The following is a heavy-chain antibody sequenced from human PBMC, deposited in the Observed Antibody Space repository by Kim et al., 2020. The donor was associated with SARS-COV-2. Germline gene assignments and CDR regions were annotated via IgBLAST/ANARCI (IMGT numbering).Heavy chain of an antibody. CDR1: GDSYRNFY. V-gene: IGHV4-59*01. J-gene: IGHJ6*01. D-gene: IGHD3-16*01. Sequence: SETLSLTCSVSGDSYRNFYCNWIRQPPGKGLEWIGYFHYRGSTKFNPSLKSRGTTTGNVSSNQPFLMLTSVTPADTAVFYCARGGGGNYYG. CDR3: ARGGGGNYYG. CDR2: FHYRGST.